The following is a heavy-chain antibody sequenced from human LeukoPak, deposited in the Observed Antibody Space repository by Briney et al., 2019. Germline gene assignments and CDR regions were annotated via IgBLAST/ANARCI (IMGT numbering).Heavy chain of an antibody. Sequence: ASVKVSCKASGYTFTSYGISWVRQAPGQGLEWMGWISAYNGNTNYAQKLQGRVTMTTDTSTSTAYMELRSLRSDDTAVYYCARGRVVRYFDWFPIAPFDYWGQGTLSPSPQ. D-gene: IGHD3-9*01. CDR2: ISAYNGNT. J-gene: IGHJ4*02. CDR3: ARGRVVRYFDWFPIAPFDY. CDR1: GYTFTSYG. V-gene: IGHV1-18*01.